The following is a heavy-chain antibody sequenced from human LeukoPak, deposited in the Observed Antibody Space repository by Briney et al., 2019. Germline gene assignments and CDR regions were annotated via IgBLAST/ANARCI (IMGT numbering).Heavy chain of an antibody. CDR3: ARSPLGYSYGLFDY. J-gene: IGHJ4*02. CDR2: IKQDGSEK. Sequence: GGSLRLSCAASGFTFSSYWMSWVRQAPGKGLEWVANIKQDGSEKYYVDSVKGRFTISRDNAKSSLYLQMNSLRAEDTAVYYCARSPLGYSYGLFDYWGQGTLVTVSS. CDR1: GFTFSSYW. D-gene: IGHD5-18*01. V-gene: IGHV3-7*01.